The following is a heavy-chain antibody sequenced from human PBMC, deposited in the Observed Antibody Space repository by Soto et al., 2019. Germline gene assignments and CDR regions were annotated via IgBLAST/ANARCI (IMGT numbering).Heavy chain of an antibody. CDR1: GFTFSSYG. V-gene: IGHV3-30*03. D-gene: IGHD6-13*01. J-gene: IGHJ5*02. Sequence: QVQLVESGGGVVQPGRSLRLSCAASGFTFSSYGMHWVRQAPGKGLEWVAVISYDGSNKYYADSVKGRFTISRDNSKNTLYLQMNSLRAEDTAVYYCATDLDIAAAGPAFDPWGQGTLVTVSS. CDR2: ISYDGSNK. CDR3: ATDLDIAAAGPAFDP.